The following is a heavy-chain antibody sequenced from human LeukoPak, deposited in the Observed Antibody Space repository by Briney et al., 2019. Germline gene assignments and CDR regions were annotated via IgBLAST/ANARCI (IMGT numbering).Heavy chain of an antibody. CDR1: GDSFTKYY. Sequence: NPSETLSLTCTVSGDSFTKYYWNWIRQAPGKGLEWIGYVSGSASTKYNPSLKSRVSMSADTSKNQLSLQLTSLSAADTAVYYCVRARGYFVPDSWGPGTLVTVSS. CDR2: VSGSAST. V-gene: IGHV4-59*01. D-gene: IGHD3-22*01. CDR3: VRARGYFVPDS. J-gene: IGHJ4*02.